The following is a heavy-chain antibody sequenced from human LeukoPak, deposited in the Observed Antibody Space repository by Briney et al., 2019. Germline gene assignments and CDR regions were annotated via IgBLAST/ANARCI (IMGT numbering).Heavy chain of an antibody. CDR3: ARDFLEYSSSSYVFDY. CDR2: IYTSGST. Sequence: SETLSLTCAVNGGSFRGYYWSWIRQSPGKGLEWIGRIYTSGSTNYNPSLKSRVTMSVDTSKNQFSLKLSSVTAADTAVYYCARDFLEYSSSSYVFDYWGQGTLVTVSS. CDR1: GGSFRGYY. D-gene: IGHD6-6*01. V-gene: IGHV4-4*07. J-gene: IGHJ4*02.